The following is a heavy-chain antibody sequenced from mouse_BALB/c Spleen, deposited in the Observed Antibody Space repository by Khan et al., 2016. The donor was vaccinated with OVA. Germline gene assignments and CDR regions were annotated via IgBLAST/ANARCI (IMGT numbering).Heavy chain of an antibody. V-gene: IGHV5-17*02. Sequence: DVHLVESGGGLVQPGGSRKLSCAASGFTFSSYGMHWVRQAPEKGLEWVAYISGDSSTIYYTDTVKGRFTISRDNPKNTLSLQMTSLMSEDTAMXYCATSYYYGYYFDYWGPGTTRTVSS. CDR1: GFTFSSYG. CDR2: ISGDSSTI. CDR3: ATSYYYGYYFDY. D-gene: IGHD1-1*01. J-gene: IGHJ2*01.